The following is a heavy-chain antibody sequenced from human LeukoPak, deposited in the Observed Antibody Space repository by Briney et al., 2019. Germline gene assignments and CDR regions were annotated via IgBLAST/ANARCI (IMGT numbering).Heavy chain of an antibody. CDR2: INHSGST. Sequence: PSETLSLTCAVYGGSFSGYYWSWIRQPPGKGLEWIGEINHSGSTNYNPSLKSRVTISVDTSKNQFSLKLSSVTAADAAVYYCARARGGVDYWGQGTLVTVSS. D-gene: IGHD3-10*01. CDR1: GGSFSGYY. V-gene: IGHV4-34*01. CDR3: ARARGGVDY. J-gene: IGHJ4*02.